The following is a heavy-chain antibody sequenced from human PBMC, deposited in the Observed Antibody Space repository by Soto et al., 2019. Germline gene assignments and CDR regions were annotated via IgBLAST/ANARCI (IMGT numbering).Heavy chain of an antibody. CDR2: INPVSGGA. CDR1: GFTFTSNY. V-gene: IGHV1-46*01. CDR3: ASGEMDV. J-gene: IGHJ6*02. Sequence: QVQLVQSGAEVKRPGASVEISCKTSGFTFTSNYLHWVRQAPGQGLEWVAMINPVSGGATYSEKFRGRVTVTRDTSTSAIYLEVNGLTPDATAVYYCASGEMDVWGRGTTVTVSS. D-gene: IGHD2-21*01.